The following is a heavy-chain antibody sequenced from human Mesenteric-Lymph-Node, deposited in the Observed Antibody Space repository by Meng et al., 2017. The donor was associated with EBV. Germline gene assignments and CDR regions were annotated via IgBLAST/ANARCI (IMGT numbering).Heavy chain of an antibody. CDR2: IYYSGST. CDR1: NGSISNYY. J-gene: IGHJ4*02. CDR3: GRGAGGSIDY. D-gene: IGHD2-15*01. V-gene: IGHV4-59*01. Sequence: QVQLKESGPGLVKPSETLSLTCTVSNGSISNYYWSWIRQPPGKGLEWIGYIYYSGSTNYNPSLKSRVTISIDTSRDQFSLKLSSVTAADTAVYYCGRGAGGSIDYWGQGALVTVSS.